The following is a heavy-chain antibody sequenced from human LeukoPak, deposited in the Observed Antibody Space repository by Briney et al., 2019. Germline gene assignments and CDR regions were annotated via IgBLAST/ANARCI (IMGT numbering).Heavy chain of an antibody. J-gene: IGHJ4*02. CDR2: IYYSGST. CDR1: GGSISSSSYY. D-gene: IGHD6-19*01. CDR3: ARHAGYSRGWCENYYFDY. Sequence: SETLSLTCTVSGGSISSSSYYWGWIRQPPGKGPEWIGSIYYSGSTYYNPSLKSRVTISVDTSKNQFSLKLSSVTAADTAVYYCARHAGYSRGWCENYYFDYWGQGTLVTVSS. V-gene: IGHV4-39*01.